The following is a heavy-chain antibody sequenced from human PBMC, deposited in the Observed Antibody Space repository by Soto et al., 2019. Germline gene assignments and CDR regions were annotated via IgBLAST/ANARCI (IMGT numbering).Heavy chain of an antibody. Sequence: QVQLVQSGTEVKKPGSSVNVSCKASGGTFGTSAINWVRQAPGQGLEWMGAIIPFFTTTDYAQKFQARVTITAEESTSTAYMELSSLTSEDTAVYYCAREGDYNFDYYSGMDVWGQGTTVIVSS. V-gene: IGHV1-69*01. CDR1: GGTFGTSA. D-gene: IGHD4-17*01. J-gene: IGHJ6*02. CDR2: IIPFFTTT. CDR3: AREGDYNFDYYSGMDV.